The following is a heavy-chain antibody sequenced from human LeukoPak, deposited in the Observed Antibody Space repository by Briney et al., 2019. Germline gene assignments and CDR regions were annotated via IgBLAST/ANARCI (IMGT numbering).Heavy chain of an antibody. D-gene: IGHD5-24*01. Sequence: PAETLSLTCTVSGFSISSYYWSWIRQPPGKGLEWIVYIYYSGSTNYNRSLKSPVTMSVDTSKNQFSLKLTSVTAADTAVYYCARGVAYNAEFWGQGTLVTVSS. J-gene: IGHJ4*02. V-gene: IGHV4-59*01. CDR3: ARGVAYNAEF. CDR1: GFSISSYY. CDR2: IYYSGST.